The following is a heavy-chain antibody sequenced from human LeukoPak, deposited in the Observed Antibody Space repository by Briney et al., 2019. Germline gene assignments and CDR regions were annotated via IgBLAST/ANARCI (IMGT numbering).Heavy chain of an antibody. CDR1: GFTFSNVW. J-gene: IGHJ4*02. D-gene: IGHD3-10*01. V-gene: IGHV3-15*01. CDR2: IKTKTEGGTT. Sequence: GGSLRLSREASGFTFSNVWMNWVRQAPGKGLEWIGRIKTKTEGGTTEYIAPVKGRFTISRDDSKNTVYLQMNSLQTEDTALYYCVTRVRSTGDYWGQGTLVTVSS. CDR3: VTRVRSTGDY.